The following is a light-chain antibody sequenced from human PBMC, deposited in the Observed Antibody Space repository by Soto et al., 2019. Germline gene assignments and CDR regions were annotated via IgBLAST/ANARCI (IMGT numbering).Light chain of an antibody. CDR1: ESLVYSDGHTY. CDR2: NVF. J-gene: IGKJ1*01. V-gene: IGKV2-30*01. Sequence: DAVLTQSPLSLPVTLGQPASISCRSDESLVYSDGHTYLSRLQQRPGQSPRRLIYNVFNRESGVLGRGSGGASGTDFTLKISGGEAYDVGIYYCMQPKPLWTFGQGTKGDIK. CDR3: MQPKPLWT.